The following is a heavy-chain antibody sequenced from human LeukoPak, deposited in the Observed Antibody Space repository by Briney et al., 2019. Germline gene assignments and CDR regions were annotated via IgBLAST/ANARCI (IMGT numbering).Heavy chain of an antibody. D-gene: IGHD2-21*02. CDR3: ARLRGGDYSSYNWFDP. Sequence: SETLSLTCAVYGGSFSGYYWSWIRQPPGKGLEWIGEINHSGSTNYNPSLKSRVTISVDTSKNQFSLKLSSVTAADTAVYYCARLRGGDYSSYNWFDPWGQGTLVTVSS. V-gene: IGHV4-34*01. J-gene: IGHJ5*02. CDR2: INHSGST. CDR1: GGSFSGYY.